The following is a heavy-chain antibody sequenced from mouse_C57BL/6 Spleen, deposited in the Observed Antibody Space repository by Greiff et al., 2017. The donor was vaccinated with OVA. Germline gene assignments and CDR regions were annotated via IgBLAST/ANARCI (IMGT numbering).Heavy chain of an antibody. Sequence: QVQLQQPGAELVKPGASVKLSCKASGYTFTSYWMQWVKQRPGQGLEWIGELYPSDGYTNYNEKFKGKATLTADTSSSTAYMQLSSLTSVDSAVYDCARGPDGYYGWFAYWGQGTLVTVSA. J-gene: IGHJ3*01. CDR2: LYPSDGYT. D-gene: IGHD2-3*01. CDR1: GYTFTSYW. V-gene: IGHV1-50*01. CDR3: ARGPDGYYGWFAY.